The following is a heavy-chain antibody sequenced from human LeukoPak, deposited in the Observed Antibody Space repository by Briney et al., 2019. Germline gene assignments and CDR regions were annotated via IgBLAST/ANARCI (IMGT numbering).Heavy chain of an antibody. CDR1: GGSISSSNW. CDR2: IYHGGST. J-gene: IGHJ5*02. CDR3: VRDSSGWYRWFDP. D-gene: IGHD6-19*01. Sequence: SETLSLTCAVSGGSISSSNWWSWVRQPPGKGLEWIGEIYHGGSTNYNPSLKSRVTISVDTSKNQFSLKLSSVTAADTAVYYCVRDSSGWYRWFDPWGQGTLVTVSS. V-gene: IGHV4-4*02.